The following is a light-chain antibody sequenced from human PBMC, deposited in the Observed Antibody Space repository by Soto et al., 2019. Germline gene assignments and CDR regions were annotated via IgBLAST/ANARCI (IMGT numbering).Light chain of an antibody. J-gene: IGLJ1*01. CDR2: EGH. CDR1: RGYVGTYSL. V-gene: IGLV2-23*01. CDR3: GLYVGATASV. Sequence: QSVLAQPASVSGSPGQSITISFTEARGYVGTYSLVSCYQQPPGKSPKVVSYEGHERPSGVPDRFSGSTSVNTASLTISGLQTDDEADYFCGLYVGATASVFATGTKVT.